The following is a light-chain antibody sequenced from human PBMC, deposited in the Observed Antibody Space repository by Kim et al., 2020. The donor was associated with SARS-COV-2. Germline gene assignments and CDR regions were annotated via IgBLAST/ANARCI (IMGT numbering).Light chain of an antibody. J-gene: IGLJ3*02. Sequence: GQRVTISCSGSSSDIGSNYVYWYQQLQGTAPNLLIYRNNKRPSGVADRFSGSKSGTSASLAISGLRSEDEADYYCAAWDDSLSGWVFGGGTQLTVL. V-gene: IGLV1-47*01. CDR3: AAWDDSLSGWV. CDR2: RNN. CDR1: SSDIGSNY.